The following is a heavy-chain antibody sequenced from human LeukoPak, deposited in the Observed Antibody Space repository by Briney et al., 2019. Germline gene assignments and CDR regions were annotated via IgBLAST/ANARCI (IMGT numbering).Heavy chain of an antibody. V-gene: IGHV3-21*01. Sequence: PGGSLRLSCAASGFTFSSYSMNWVRQAPGKGLEWVSSISSSSSYIYYADSVKGRFTISRDNAKNSLYLQMNSLRAEDTAVYYCARDQGSSGLPLDYWGQGTLVTVSS. J-gene: IGHJ4*02. CDR1: GFTFSSYS. CDR3: ARDQGSSGLPLDY. D-gene: IGHD6-19*01. CDR2: ISSSSSYI.